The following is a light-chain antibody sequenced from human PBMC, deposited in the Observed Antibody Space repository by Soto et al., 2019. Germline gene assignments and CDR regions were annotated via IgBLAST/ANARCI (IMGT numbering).Light chain of an antibody. J-gene: IGLJ3*02. CDR2: TNN. V-gene: IGLV1-44*01. Sequence: QSVLTQPPSASGTPGQRVTISCSGASSNIGSNAVNWYQQLPETAPQLLIYTNNQRPSGVPDRFSGSKSGTSASLAITGLQSEDEADYHCAAWDDSLNALVFGGGTKVTVL. CDR3: AAWDDSLNALV. CDR1: SSNIGSNA.